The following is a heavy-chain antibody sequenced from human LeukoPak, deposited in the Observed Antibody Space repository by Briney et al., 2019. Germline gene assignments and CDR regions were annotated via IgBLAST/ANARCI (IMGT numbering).Heavy chain of an antibody. CDR1: GGSISSYY. Sequence: PSETLSLTCTVSGGSISSYYWSWIRQPPGKGLEWIGYIYYSGSTNYNPSLKSRVTISVDTSKNQFSLKLSSVTAADTAVYYCARTTVTIIRQKGPPNWFDPWGQGTLVTVSS. V-gene: IGHV4-59*01. D-gene: IGHD4-17*01. CDR2: IYYSGST. CDR3: ARTTVTIIRQKGPPNWFDP. J-gene: IGHJ5*02.